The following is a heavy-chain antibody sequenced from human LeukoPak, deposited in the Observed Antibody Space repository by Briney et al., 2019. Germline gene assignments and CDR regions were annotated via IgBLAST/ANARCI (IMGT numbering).Heavy chain of an antibody. CDR1: GGSFSGYY. V-gene: IGHV4-34*01. Sequence: KPSETLSLTCAVYGGSFSGYYWSWIRQPPGKGLEWIGEINHSGSTNYNPSLKSRVTISVDTSKNQFSLKLSSVTAADTAVYYCARGRHYYGDYVLGWGRVYAFDIWGQGTMVTVSS. D-gene: IGHD4-17*01. J-gene: IGHJ3*02. CDR3: ARGRHYYGDYVLGWGRVYAFDI. CDR2: INHSGST.